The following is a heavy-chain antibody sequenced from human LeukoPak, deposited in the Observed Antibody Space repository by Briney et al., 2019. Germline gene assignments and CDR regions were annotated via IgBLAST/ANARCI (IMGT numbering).Heavy chain of an antibody. V-gene: IGHV3-7*01. D-gene: IGHD2-15*01. CDR2: IKQDESEK. CDR3: ARGSAYCSGGSCYQYFDY. Sequence: GGSLRLSCAASGFTFSNYWMSWVRQAPGKGLEWVANIKQDESEKYFVDSLKGRSTISRDNAKNSLYLQINSLRAEDTAIYYCARGSAYCSGGSCYQYFDYWGQGTLVTVSS. CDR1: GFTFSNYW. J-gene: IGHJ4*02.